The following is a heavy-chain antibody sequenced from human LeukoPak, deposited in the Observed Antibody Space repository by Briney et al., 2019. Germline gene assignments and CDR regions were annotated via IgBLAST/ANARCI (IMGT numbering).Heavy chain of an antibody. CDR2: INHSGST. Sequence: PSETLSLTCAVYGGSFSGYYWSWLRQPPGKGLEWVGEINHSGSTNYNPYLKRGGTISVDTSKYQFSLTLTSVTAADTAVYYCARDNYYGSGSYYNGGYYYYYMDVWGKGTTVTISS. CDR1: GGSFSGYY. CDR3: ARDNYYGSGSYYNGGYYYYYMDV. V-gene: IGHV4-34*01. J-gene: IGHJ6*03. D-gene: IGHD3-10*01.